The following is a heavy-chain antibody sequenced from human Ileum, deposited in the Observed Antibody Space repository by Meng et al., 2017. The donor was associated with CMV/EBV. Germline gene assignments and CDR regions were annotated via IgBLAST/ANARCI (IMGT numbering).Heavy chain of an antibody. Sequence: QVQLHDSGPRLVKPSETLSLTCTVSGDSIKNYYWTWLRQPAGKGLEWLGRIHYSGGTDDNPSLKSRVTLSIDTSKNQLSLKIYSVTAADTAVYYCARAGARGVPVDLWGQGTLVTVSS. J-gene: IGHJ4*02. CDR3: ARAGARGVPVDL. V-gene: IGHV4-4*07. CDR2: IHYSGGT. D-gene: IGHD3-10*01. CDR1: GDSIKNYY.